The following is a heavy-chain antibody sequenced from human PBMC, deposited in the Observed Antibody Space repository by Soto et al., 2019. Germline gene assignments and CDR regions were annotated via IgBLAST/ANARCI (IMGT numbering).Heavy chain of an antibody. CDR2: ISYDGSNK. D-gene: IGHD3-16*01. Sequence: QVQLVESGGGVVQPGRSLRLSCAASGFTFSSYGMHWVRQAPGKGLEWVAVISYDGSNKYYADSVKGRFTISRDNSKNTRYLQMNSRRAEDTAVYYCAKGYDGPYCYFDLWGRGTLVTVSS. J-gene: IGHJ2*01. V-gene: IGHV3-30*18. CDR1: GFTFSSYG. CDR3: AKGYDGPYCYFDL.